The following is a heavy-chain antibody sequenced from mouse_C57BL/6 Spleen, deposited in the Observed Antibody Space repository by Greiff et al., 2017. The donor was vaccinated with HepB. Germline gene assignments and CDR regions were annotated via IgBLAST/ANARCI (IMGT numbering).Heavy chain of an antibody. D-gene: IGHD1-2*01. J-gene: IGHJ4*01. Sequence: QVQLKQSGAELVRPGASVKLSCKASGYTFTDYYINWVKQRPGQGLEWIARIYPGSGNTYYNEKFKGKATLTAEKSSSTAYMQLSSLTSEDSAVYFCARYGYGRAMDYWGQGTSVTVSS. CDR1: GYTFTDYY. V-gene: IGHV1-76*01. CDR3: ARYGYGRAMDY. CDR2: IYPGSGNT.